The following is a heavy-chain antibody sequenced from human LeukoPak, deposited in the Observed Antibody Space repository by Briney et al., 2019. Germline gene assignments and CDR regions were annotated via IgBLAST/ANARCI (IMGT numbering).Heavy chain of an antibody. J-gene: IGHJ4*02. Sequence: GESLKISCKGSGYSFTSYWIGWVRQMPGKGLEWMGIIYPGDSDTRYSPSFQGQVTISADKSISTAYLQWSSLKASDTAMYYCARYFPPGGYYPPRRTYYFDYWGQGTLVTVSS. CDR3: ARYFPPGGYYPPRRTYYFDY. D-gene: IGHD3-22*01. CDR2: IYPGDSDT. CDR1: GYSFTSYW. V-gene: IGHV5-51*01.